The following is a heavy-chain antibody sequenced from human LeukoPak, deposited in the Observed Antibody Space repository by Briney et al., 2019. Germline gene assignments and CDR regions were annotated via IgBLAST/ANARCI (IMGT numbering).Heavy chain of an antibody. Sequence: PGGSLRLSCAASGFTFSSNAMTWVRQAPGKGLEWVSTISASGGGTYYADSVKGRFTISRDNSKNTLYLQMNSLRAEDTAVYYCAKVYYDFWSGLDYWGQGTLVTVSS. CDR2: ISASGGGT. CDR1: GFTFSSNA. D-gene: IGHD3-3*01. V-gene: IGHV3-23*01. CDR3: AKVYYDFWSGLDY. J-gene: IGHJ4*02.